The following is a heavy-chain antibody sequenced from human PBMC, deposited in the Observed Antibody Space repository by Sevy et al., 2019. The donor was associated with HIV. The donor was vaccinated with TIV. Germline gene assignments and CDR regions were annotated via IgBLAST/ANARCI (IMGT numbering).Heavy chain of an antibody. CDR1: GFTFSNAW. CDR3: TTEPIAVIDY. V-gene: IGHV3-15*01. D-gene: IGHD6-19*01. Sequence: GGSLRLSCAASGFTFSNAWMSWVRQAPGKGLEGVGRIKSKTDGGKTVYAAPVKGRFTISRDDSKNTLYLQMNSLKTEDTAVYYCTTEPIAVIDYWGQGTLVTVSS. CDR2: IKSKTDGGKT. J-gene: IGHJ4*02.